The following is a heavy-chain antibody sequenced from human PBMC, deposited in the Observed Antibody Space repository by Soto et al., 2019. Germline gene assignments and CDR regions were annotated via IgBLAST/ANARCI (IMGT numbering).Heavy chain of an antibody. D-gene: IGHD2-15*01. CDR2: TSGDGGSP. V-gene: IGHV3-23*01. J-gene: IGHJ2*01. CDR3: VKDTKVV. CDR1: GFIFSDYA. Sequence: PGGSLRLSCVASGFIFSDYAMSWVRQAPGKGLEWVSVTSGDGGSPYYADSVKGRFTISRDNSKNTLYMQMNSLRAEDTAVYYCVKDTKVVWGRGTLVTVSS.